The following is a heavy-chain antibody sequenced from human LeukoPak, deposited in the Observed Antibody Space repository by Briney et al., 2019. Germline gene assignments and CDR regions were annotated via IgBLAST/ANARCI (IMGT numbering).Heavy chain of an antibody. CDR1: GGSISSYY. J-gene: IGHJ5*02. Sequence: SETLSLTCTVSGGSISSYYWSWIRQPPGKGLEWIGYIYYSGSTNYNPSLKSRVTISVDTSKNQFSLKLSSVTAADTAVYYCARQLPYDFWSGYPNWFDPWGQGTLVTVSS. CDR2: IYYSGST. V-gene: IGHV4-59*08. D-gene: IGHD3-3*01. CDR3: ARQLPYDFWSGYPNWFDP.